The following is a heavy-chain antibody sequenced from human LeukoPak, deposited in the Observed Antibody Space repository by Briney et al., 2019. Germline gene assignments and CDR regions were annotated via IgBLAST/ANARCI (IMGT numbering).Heavy chain of an antibody. CDR1: AFTLNCYW. CDR3: VSCLQWLWAFDI. V-gene: IGHV3-7*01. J-gene: IGHJ3*02. CDR2: IKQDGSEK. D-gene: IGHD6-19*01. Sequence: GRSMSLASSAAAFTLNCYWMIWVRQVEGNVLARGANIKQDGSEKYYVDSVKGRFTISRDNAKNSLYLQMNSLRAEDTAVYYCVSCLQWLWAFDIWGQGTMVTVSS.